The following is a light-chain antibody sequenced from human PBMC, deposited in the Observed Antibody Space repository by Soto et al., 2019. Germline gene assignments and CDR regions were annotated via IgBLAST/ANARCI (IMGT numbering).Light chain of an antibody. Sequence: QSALTQPPSASGSSGQSVTISCTGTSSAVGGYNYVSWYQQHPGKAPKLIIFEVNRRPSGVPDRFSGSKSGNTASLTVSGLQAEDEADYYCCSYAVSNNLIFGGGTKVTVL. CDR3: CSYAVSNNLI. CDR1: SSAVGGYNY. V-gene: IGLV2-8*01. CDR2: EVN. J-gene: IGLJ2*01.